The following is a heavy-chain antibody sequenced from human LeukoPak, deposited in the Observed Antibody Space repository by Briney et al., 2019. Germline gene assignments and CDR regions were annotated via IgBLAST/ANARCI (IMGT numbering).Heavy chain of an antibody. J-gene: IGHJ4*02. Sequence: GSLRLSCASPGFTFSSYGMHWVRQAPGKGLEWVAVIWYDGSNKYYADSVKGRFTISRDNSKNTLYLQMNSLRAEDTAVYYCAKDSGYDSTPFFIDYWGQGTLVTVSS. CDR3: AKDSGYDSTPFFIDY. V-gene: IGHV3-33*06. CDR2: IWYDGSNK. CDR1: GFTFSSYG. D-gene: IGHD3-22*01.